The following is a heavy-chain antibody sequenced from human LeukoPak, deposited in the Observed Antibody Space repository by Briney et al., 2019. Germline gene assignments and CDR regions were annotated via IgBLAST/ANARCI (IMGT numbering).Heavy chain of an antibody. D-gene: IGHD3-22*01. CDR1: GYTFTSYY. Sequence: ASVKVSCKASGYTFTSYYMHWVRQAPGQGLEWMGIINPSGGSTSYAQKFQGRVTMTRDTSKNQFSLKLSSVTAADTAVYYCARHPRLGRRNYYDSSGSPDYWGQGTLVTVSS. CDR3: ARHPRLGRRNYYDSSGSPDY. CDR2: INPSGGST. V-gene: IGHV1-46*01. J-gene: IGHJ4*02.